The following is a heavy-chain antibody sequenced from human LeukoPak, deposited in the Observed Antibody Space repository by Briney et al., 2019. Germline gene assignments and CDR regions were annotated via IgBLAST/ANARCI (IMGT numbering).Heavy chain of an antibody. CDR3: AREGTDILTIDCDA. V-gene: IGHV1-2*02. J-gene: IGHJ5*02. CDR1: GFTFSDHY. CDR2: ISPHSTSR. D-gene: IGHD1-1*01. Sequence: AASVKVSCESSGFTFSDHYIHWFRQPPGQGHEWMAYISPHSTSRSSAERFQGGVTLTRDTSMNPVYMQWTGLPSHDTAVYDCAREGTDILTIDCDAWGQGTLVTVSS.